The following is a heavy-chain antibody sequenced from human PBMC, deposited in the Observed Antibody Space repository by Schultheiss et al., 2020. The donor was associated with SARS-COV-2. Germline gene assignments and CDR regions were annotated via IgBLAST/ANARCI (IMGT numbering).Heavy chain of an antibody. CDR3: ARDETDYSNAGYYYYGMDV. V-gene: IGHV3-48*04. Sequence: GGSLRLSCAASGFTFSSYGMHWVRQAPGKGLEWVSYISSSGSTIYYADSVKGRFTISRDNAKNTLYLQMNSLRAEDTAVYYCARDETDYSNAGYYYYGMDVWGQGTTVTVSS. J-gene: IGHJ6*02. CDR2: ISSSGSTI. D-gene: IGHD4-11*01. CDR1: GFTFSSYG.